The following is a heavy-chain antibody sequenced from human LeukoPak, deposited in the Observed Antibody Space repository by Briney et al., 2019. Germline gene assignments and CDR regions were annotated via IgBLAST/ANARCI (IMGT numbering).Heavy chain of an antibody. Sequence: ASVKVSCKASGDTFTSYDINWVRQATGQGLEWMGWMNPNSGNTGYAQKFQGRVTMTRNTSISTAYMELSSLRSENTAVYYCASQYGSGSYDFDYWGQGTLVTLSS. CDR1: GDTFTSYD. CDR3: ASQYGSGSYDFDY. D-gene: IGHD3-10*01. J-gene: IGHJ4*02. V-gene: IGHV1-8*01. CDR2: MNPNSGNT.